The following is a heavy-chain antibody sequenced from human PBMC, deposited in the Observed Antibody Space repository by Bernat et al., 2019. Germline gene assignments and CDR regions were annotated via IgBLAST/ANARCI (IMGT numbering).Heavy chain of an antibody. CDR2: ISWNSGSI. V-gene: IGHV3-9*01. D-gene: IGHD6-13*01. Sequence: EVQLVESGGGLVQPGRSLRLSCAASGFTFDDYAMHWVRQAPGKGLEWVSGISWNSGSIGYADSVKGRFTISRDNAKNSLYLQMNSLRAEDTALYYCAKDGGYSSSWGHGAFDIWGQGTMVTVSS. CDR3: AKDGGYSSSWGHGAFDI. CDR1: GFTFDDYA. J-gene: IGHJ3*02.